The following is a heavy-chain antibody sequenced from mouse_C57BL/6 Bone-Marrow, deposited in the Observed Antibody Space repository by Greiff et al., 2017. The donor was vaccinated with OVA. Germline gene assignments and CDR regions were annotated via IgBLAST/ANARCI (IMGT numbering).Heavy chain of an antibody. V-gene: IGHV1-64*01. D-gene: IGHD2-4*01. CDR1: GYTFTSYW. Sequence: QVQLQQPGAELVKPGASVKLSCKASGYTFTSYWMHWVKQRPGQGLEWIGMIHPNSGSTNYNEKFKSKATLTVDKSSSTAYMQLSSLTSEDSAVYYCARDDYDDYFDYWGQGTTLTVSS. CDR3: ARDDYDDYFDY. J-gene: IGHJ2*01. CDR2: IHPNSGST.